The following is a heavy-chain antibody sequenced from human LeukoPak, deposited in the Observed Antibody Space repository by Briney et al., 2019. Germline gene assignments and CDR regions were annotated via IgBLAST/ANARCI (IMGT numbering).Heavy chain of an antibody. J-gene: IGHJ6*03. CDR2: IIPIFGTA. CDR1: GGTFSSYA. V-gene: IGHV1-69*13. D-gene: IGHD3-10*01. Sequence: GASVKVSCKASGGTFSSYAISWVRQAPGQGLEWMGGIIPIFGTANYAQKFQGRVTITADESTSTAYMELSSLRSEDTAVYYCARSGYGSGSSGDYYYYYMDVWGKGTTVTISS. CDR3: ARSGYGSGSSGDYYYYYMDV.